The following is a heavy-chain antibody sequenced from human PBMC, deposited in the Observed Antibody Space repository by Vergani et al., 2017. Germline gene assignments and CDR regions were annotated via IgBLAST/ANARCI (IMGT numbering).Heavy chain of an antibody. CDR3: ARHKEQLVPGNYYYYYYMDV. J-gene: IGHJ6*03. CDR1: GGSISSSSHF. Sequence: QLQLPKSGPGLVKPSETLSLTCTLSGGSISSSSHFWGWLRQTPGKGLEWIGSIYYTGSAYYNPSLKSRVSISVDASKNQFSLKLSSVTAADSAVYYCARHKEQLVPGNYYYYYYMDVWGKGTTVTVSS. V-gene: IGHV4-39*01. CDR2: IYYTGSA. D-gene: IGHD6-13*01.